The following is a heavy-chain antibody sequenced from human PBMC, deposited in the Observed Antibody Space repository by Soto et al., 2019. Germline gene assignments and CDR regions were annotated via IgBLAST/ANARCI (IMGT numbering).Heavy chain of an antibody. V-gene: IGHV5-10-1*01. Sequence: PGASLKISCKGSGYSFTSYWISWVRQMPGKGLEWMGRIDPSDSYTNYSPSFQGHVTISADKSISTAYLQWSSLKASDTAMYYCARTTFRVLRFLEWLSFSMDVWGQGTTVTVSS. D-gene: IGHD3-3*01. J-gene: IGHJ6*02. CDR2: IDPSDSYT. CDR3: ARTTFRVLRFLEWLSFSMDV. CDR1: GYSFTSYW.